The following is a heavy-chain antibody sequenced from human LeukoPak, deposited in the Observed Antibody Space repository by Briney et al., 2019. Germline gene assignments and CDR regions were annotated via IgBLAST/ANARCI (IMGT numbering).Heavy chain of an antibody. V-gene: IGHV1-18*04. CDR2: ISAYNGNT. J-gene: IGHJ3*02. Sequence: ASVKVSCKASGYTFTNYGLGWVRQAPGQGLEWMGWISAYNGNTNYAQKLQGRVTMTTDTSTSTAYMELRSLRSEDTAVYYCATDSHTMTPLQGAFDIWGQGTMVTVSS. CDR1: GYTFTNYG. D-gene: IGHD3-22*01. CDR3: ATDSHTMTPLQGAFDI.